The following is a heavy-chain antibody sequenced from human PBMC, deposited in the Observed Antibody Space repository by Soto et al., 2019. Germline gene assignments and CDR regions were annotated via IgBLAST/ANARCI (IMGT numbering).Heavy chain of an antibody. J-gene: IGHJ5*02. V-gene: IGHV1-69*02. CDR3: ARSGGAYSGYDT. Sequence: QVQLVQSGAEVKKPGSSVKVSCKASGGTFSSYTISWVRQAPGQGLEWKGRIIPILGIANYAQKFQGRVTITADKSTSTAYMELSSLRSEDTAVYYCARSGGAYSGYDTWGQGTLVTVSS. D-gene: IGHD5-12*01. CDR2: IIPILGIA. CDR1: GGTFSSYT.